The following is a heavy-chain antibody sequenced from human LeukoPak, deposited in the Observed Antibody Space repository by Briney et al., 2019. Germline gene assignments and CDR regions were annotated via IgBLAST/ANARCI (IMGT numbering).Heavy chain of an antibody. CDR3: ARRRTDIVATTHTNYYYYYGMDV. CDR2: IYPGDSDT. Sequence: GESLKISCKGSGYSFTSYWIGWVRQMPGKGLEWMGIIYPGDSDTRYSPSFQGQVTISADKSISTAYLQWSSLKASDTAMYYCARRRTDIVATTHTNYYYYYGMDVWGQGTTVTVSS. V-gene: IGHV5-51*01. D-gene: IGHD5-12*01. CDR1: GYSFTSYW. J-gene: IGHJ6*02.